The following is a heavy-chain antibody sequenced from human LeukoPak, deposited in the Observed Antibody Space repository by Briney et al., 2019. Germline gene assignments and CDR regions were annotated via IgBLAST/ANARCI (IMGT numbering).Heavy chain of an antibody. CDR1: GGSISSSSYY. D-gene: IGHD3-10*01. CDR2: IYYSGST. V-gene: IGHV4-39*01. J-gene: IGHJ4*02. Sequence: SETLSLTCTVSGGSISSSSYYWGWIRQPPGKGLEWIGSIYYSGSTYYNPSLKSRVTISVDTSKNQFSLKLSSVTAADTPVYYCARPRSGSYRYYFDYWGQGTLVTVSS. CDR3: ARPRSGSYRYYFDY.